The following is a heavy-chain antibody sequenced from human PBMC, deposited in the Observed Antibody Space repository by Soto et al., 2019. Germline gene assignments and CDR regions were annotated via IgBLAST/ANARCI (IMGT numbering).Heavy chain of an antibody. V-gene: IGHV1-46*01. J-gene: IGHJ6*02. CDR1: GYTFTSYY. CDR2: INPSGGST. CDR3: ARDMEESWLVADIPDYYYGIDV. D-gene: IGHD5-12*01. Sequence: ASVKVSCKASGYTFTSYYMHWVRQAPGQGLEWMGIINPSGGSTSYAQKFQGRVTMTRDTSTSTVYMELSSLRSEDTAVYYCARDMEESWLVADIPDYYYGIDVRAQRTTVTGSS.